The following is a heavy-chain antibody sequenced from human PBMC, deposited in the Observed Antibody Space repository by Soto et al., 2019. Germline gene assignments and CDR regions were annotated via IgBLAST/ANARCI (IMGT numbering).Heavy chain of an antibody. Sequence: QVPLVQSGAEVKKPGASVKVSCKASGYTFTSYGISWVRQAPGQGLEWMGWISAYNGNTNYAQKLQGRVTMTTDTSTSTAYMELRSLRSDDTAVYYCARDPTGQGPYYYGMDVWGQGTTVTVSS. CDR2: ISAYNGNT. CDR3: ARDPTGQGPYYYGMDV. CDR1: GYTFTSYG. J-gene: IGHJ6*02. V-gene: IGHV1-18*01.